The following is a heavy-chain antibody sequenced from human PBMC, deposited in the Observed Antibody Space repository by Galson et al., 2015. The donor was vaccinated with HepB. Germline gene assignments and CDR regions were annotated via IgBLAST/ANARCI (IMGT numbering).Heavy chain of an antibody. D-gene: IGHD5-18*01. Sequence: SCKASGGTFSSYAISWVRQAPGQGLEWMGGIIPIFGTANYAQKFQGRVTITADESTSTAYMELSSLRSEDTAVYYCARDQGEYSYGLIDYWGQGTLVTVSS. J-gene: IGHJ4*02. CDR2: IIPIFGTA. CDR1: GGTFSSYA. V-gene: IGHV1-69*01. CDR3: ARDQGEYSYGLIDY.